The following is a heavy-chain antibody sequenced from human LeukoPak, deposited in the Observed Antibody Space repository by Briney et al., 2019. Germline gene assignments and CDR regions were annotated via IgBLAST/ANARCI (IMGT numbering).Heavy chain of an antibody. D-gene: IGHD2-21*02. CDR3: AREHCGGDCYRYFFDY. V-gene: IGHV3-23*01. Sequence: GGSLRLSCAASGFTFNNYAMTCVCQAPGKGLEWVSAISGSGGGTYNADSVKGRFTISRDNTKNTLYLQMNSLRAEDTAVYYCAREHCGGDCYRYFFDYWGQGTLVTVSS. J-gene: IGHJ4*02. CDR1: GFTFNNYA. CDR2: ISGSGGGT.